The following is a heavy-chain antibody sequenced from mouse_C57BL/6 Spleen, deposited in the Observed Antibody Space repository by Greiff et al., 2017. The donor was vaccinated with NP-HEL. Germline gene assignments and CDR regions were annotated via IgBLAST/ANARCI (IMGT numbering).Heavy chain of an antibody. CDR2: INPNNGGT. CDR3: ARRMLAY. V-gene: IGHV1-26*01. J-gene: IGHJ3*01. Sequence: VQLQQSGPELVKPGASVKISCKASGYTFTDYYMNWVKQSHGKSLEWIGDINPNNGGTSYNQKFKGKATLTVDKSSCTAYMELRSLTSEDSAVYYCARRMLAYWGQGTLVTVSA. CDR1: GYTFTDYY.